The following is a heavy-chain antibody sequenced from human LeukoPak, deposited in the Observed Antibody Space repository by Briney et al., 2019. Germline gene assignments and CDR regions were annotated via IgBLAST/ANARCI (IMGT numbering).Heavy chain of an antibody. V-gene: IGHV4-34*01. D-gene: IGHD5-12*01. CDR1: GGSFSGYY. J-gene: IGHJ4*02. Sequence: SETLSLTCTVYGGSFSGYYWSWIRQPPGKGLEWIGEINHSGSTNYNPSLKSRVTIPVDTSKNQFSLKLSSVTAADTAVYYCARSPLYSGYDYFDYWGQGTLVIVSS. CDR2: INHSGST. CDR3: ARSPLYSGYDYFDY.